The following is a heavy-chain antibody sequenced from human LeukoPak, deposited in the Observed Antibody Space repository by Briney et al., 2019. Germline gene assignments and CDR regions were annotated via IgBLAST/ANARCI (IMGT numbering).Heavy chain of an antibody. Sequence: ASVKVSCKASGYTFTSYDINWVRQATGHGLEWMGWMNPNSGNTGYAQKFQGRVTMTRNTSISTAYMELSSLRSEDTAVYYCARGLMLEWSHDYWGQGTLVTVSS. CDR1: GYTFTSYD. CDR3: ARGLMLEWSHDY. D-gene: IGHD3-3*01. CDR2: MNPNSGNT. V-gene: IGHV1-8*01. J-gene: IGHJ4*02.